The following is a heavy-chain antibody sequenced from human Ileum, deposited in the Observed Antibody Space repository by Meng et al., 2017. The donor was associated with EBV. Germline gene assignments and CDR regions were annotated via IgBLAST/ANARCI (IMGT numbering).Heavy chain of an antibody. D-gene: IGHD3-22*01. J-gene: IGHJ5*02. Sequence: QVQLQQGGPGLLKPSEPLSLTCAVYGWFFSGYYWSWIRQSPGKGLEWIGEINHSGSTNYNPSLKSRVTISVDTSKNQFSLKLTSVTAADTAVYYCAREARSSGYHPGIGPWGQGTLVTVSS. V-gene: IGHV4-34*02. CDR1: GWFFSGYY. CDR2: INHSGST. CDR3: AREARSSGYHPGIGP.